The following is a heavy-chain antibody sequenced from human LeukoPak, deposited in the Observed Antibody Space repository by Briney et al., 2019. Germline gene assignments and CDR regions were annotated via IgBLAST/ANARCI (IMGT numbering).Heavy chain of an antibody. J-gene: IGHJ3*02. D-gene: IGHD7-27*01. Sequence: PGGSLRLSCAASGFTFSSYSMNWVRQAPGKGLEWVSYISSSSSTIYYADSVKGRFTISRDNAKNSLYLQMNSLRAEDTAVYYCAKYTGRRAFDMWGQGTMVTVSS. CDR3: AKYTGRRAFDM. CDR1: GFTFSSYS. V-gene: IGHV3-48*01. CDR2: ISSSSSTI.